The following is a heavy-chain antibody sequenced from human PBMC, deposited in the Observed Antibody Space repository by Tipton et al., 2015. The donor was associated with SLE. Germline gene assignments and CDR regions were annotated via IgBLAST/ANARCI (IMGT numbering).Heavy chain of an antibody. Sequence: SLRLSCAASGFTFTTYEMNWVRQAPGKGLEWVSYIGFTESSIYYADSVRGRFAISRDNAKNFLYLQMDSLRAEDTAAYYCARLNWNWADYWGQGTLVTVSS. V-gene: IGHV3-48*03. J-gene: IGHJ4*02. CDR3: ARLNWNWADY. CDR2: IGFTESSI. D-gene: IGHD1-7*01. CDR1: GFTFTTYE.